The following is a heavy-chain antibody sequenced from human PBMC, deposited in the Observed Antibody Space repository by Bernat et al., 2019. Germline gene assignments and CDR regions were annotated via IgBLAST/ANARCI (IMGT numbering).Heavy chain of an antibody. CDR2: IKQDGSEK. CDR1: GFTFSSYW. Sequence: EVHLVESGGGLVQPGGSLRLSCAASGFTFSSYWMSWVRQAPGKGLEWVANIKQDGSEKYYVDSVKGRFTISRDNAKNSLYLQMNSLRAEDTAVYYCARYGDSSGYYVYYYYYGMDVWGQGTTVTVSS. D-gene: IGHD3-22*01. CDR3: ARYGDSSGYYVYYYYYGMDV. J-gene: IGHJ6*02. V-gene: IGHV3-7*01.